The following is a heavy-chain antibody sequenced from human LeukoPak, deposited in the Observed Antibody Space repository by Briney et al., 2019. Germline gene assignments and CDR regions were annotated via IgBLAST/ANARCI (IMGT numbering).Heavy chain of an antibody. Sequence: SETLALTCTVSGGSISSSSYYWGSIRHPPGKGLEWIGSIYYSGSTYYNPSLKSRVTISVDTSKNQFSLKLSSVTAAGTAVYYCFYYYYGMDVWGQGTTVTVSS. V-gene: IGHV4-39*01. CDR1: GGSISSSSYY. J-gene: IGHJ6*02. CDR2: IYYSGST. CDR3: FYYYYGMDV.